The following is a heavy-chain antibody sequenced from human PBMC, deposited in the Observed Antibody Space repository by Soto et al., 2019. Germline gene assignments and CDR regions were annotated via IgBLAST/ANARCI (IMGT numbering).Heavy chain of an antibody. D-gene: IGHD5-18*01. Sequence: SETLSLTCSVSGGSVSNYYWSWVRQPPGKRLEWIGYIYYTGTHDYNPSLRGRATISVDTSKNQFSLKLSSVTAADTAVYYCARDQDGYSYGHWGQGTLVTVSS. J-gene: IGHJ4*02. V-gene: IGHV4-59*02. CDR1: GGSVSNYY. CDR2: IYYTGTH. CDR3: ARDQDGYSYGH.